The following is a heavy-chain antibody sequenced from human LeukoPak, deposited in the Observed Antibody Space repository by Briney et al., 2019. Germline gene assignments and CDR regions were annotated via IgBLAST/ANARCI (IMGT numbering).Heavy chain of an antibody. V-gene: IGHV3-33*01. CDR3: ATYLGYCTSSNCPYFYMDV. D-gene: IGHD2-2*03. CDR2: VWYDESLK. CDR1: GFTFSTYG. Sequence: GGSLRLSCAASGFTFSTYGMHWVRQAPGKGLEWVAVVWYDESLKYYADSVKGRFTISRDNSKNTLFLQLNSLIAEDTAVYYCATYLGYCTSSNCPYFYMDVWGTGTTVIVSS. J-gene: IGHJ6*03.